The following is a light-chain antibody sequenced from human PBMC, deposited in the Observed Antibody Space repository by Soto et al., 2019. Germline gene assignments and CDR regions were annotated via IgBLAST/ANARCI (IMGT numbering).Light chain of an antibody. J-gene: IGLJ1*01. CDR2: DVS. V-gene: IGLV2-11*01. CDR3: CSYAGSFTFV. CDR1: SSDVGGYNY. Sequence: QSALTQPRSVSGSPGQSVTISCTGTSSDVGGYNYVSWYQQHPGKAPKLMIYDVSKRPSGVPDRFSGSKSGNTASLTISGLQAVDEADYHCCSYAGSFTFVFGTGTKLTVL.